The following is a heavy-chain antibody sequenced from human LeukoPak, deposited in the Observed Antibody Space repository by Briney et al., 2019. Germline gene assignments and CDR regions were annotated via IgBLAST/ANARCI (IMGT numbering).Heavy chain of an antibody. CDR2: ISYDGSNE. D-gene: IGHD1-26*01. V-gene: IGHV3-30*18. J-gene: IGHJ4*02. CDR3: AKGLKWELLTRFDY. CDR1: GFTFSSYG. Sequence: HAGRSLRLSCAASGFTFSSYGMHWVRQAPGKGLEWVAVISYDGSNEYYADSVKGRFTISRDNSKNTLYLQMNSLRAEDTAVYYCAKGLKWELLTRFDYWGQGTLVTVSS.